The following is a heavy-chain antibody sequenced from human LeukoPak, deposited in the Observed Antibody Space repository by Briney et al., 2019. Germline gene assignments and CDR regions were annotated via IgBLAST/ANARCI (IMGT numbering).Heavy chain of an antibody. CDR3: AREGRSGYLDY. J-gene: IGHJ4*02. Sequence: GGSLRLSCAASGFTFSSYWMSWVRQAPGKGLQWVANIKLDGSENYYVDSVKGRFTISRDNAKNSLYLQMNSLRAEDTAVYYCAREGRSGYLDYWGQGTLVTVSS. CDR2: IKLDGSEN. CDR1: GFTFSSYW. V-gene: IGHV3-7*01. D-gene: IGHD2-15*01.